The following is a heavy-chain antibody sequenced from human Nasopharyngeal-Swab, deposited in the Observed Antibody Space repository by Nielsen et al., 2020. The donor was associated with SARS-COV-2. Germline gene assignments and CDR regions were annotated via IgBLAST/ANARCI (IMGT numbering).Heavy chain of an antibody. J-gene: IGHJ4*02. D-gene: IGHD6-19*01. CDR3: ARLSGLFDY. CDR2: IYYSGST. V-gene: IGHV4-39*01. Sequence: WIRQPPGKGLEWIGSIYYSGSTYYNASLKSRVTISGDTSKNQFSLKLSSVTAADTAVYYCARLSGLFDYWSQGTLVTVSS.